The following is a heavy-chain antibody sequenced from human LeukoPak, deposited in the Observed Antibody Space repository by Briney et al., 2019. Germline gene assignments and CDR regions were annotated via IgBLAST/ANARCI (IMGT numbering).Heavy chain of an antibody. D-gene: IGHD1-26*01. V-gene: IGHV3-23*01. CDR2: ISGSGGST. J-gene: IGHJ4*02. Sequence: GGSLRLSCAASGFTFSSYAMSWVRQAPGKGLEWVSAISGSGGSTYYADSVKGRFTISRDNSKNTLYLQMNSLRAEDTAVYYCAKDHSPWELRGLFDYWGQGTLVTVSS. CDR3: AKDHSPWELRGLFDY. CDR1: GFTFSSYA.